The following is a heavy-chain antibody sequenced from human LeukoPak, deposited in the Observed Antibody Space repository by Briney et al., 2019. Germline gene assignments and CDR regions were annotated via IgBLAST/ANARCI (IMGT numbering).Heavy chain of an antibody. CDR2: INPNSGGT. D-gene: IGHD3-16*02. V-gene: IGHV1-2*02. J-gene: IGHJ5*02. CDR3: AREKRGYDYVWGSYRYTCWFDP. CDR1: GYTFTGYY. Sequence: ASVKVSCKASGYTFTGYYMHWLRQAPGQGLEWMGWINPNSGGTNYAQKFQGRVTMTRDTSISTAYMELSRLRSDDTAVYYCAREKRGYDYVWGSYRYTCWFDPWGQGTLVTVSS.